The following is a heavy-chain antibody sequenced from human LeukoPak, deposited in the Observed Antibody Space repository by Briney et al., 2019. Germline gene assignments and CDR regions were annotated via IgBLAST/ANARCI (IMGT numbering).Heavy chain of an antibody. D-gene: IGHD3-3*01. V-gene: IGHV1-2*02. CDR2: INPNSGGT. Sequence: GPVKVSCKASGYTFTSYYMHWVRQAPGQGLEWMGWINPNSGGTNYAQKFQGRVTMTRDTSISTAYMELSRLRSDDTAVYYCARGPHRRTYDRDNWFDPWGQGTLVTVSS. CDR1: GYTFTSYY. CDR3: ARGPHRRTYDRDNWFDP. J-gene: IGHJ5*02.